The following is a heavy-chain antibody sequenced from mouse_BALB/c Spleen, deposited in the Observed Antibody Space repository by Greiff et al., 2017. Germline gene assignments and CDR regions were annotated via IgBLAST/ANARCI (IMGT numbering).Heavy chain of an antibody. J-gene: IGHJ4*01. V-gene: IGHV3-8*02. CDR3: APLYYGNYDAMDY. CDR1: GDSITSGY. D-gene: IGHD2-1*01. Sequence: VQLKESGPSLVKPSQTLSLTCSVTGDSITSGYWNWIRKFPGNKLEYMGYISYSGSTYYNPSLKSRISITRDTSKNQYYLQLNSVTTEDTATYYCAPLYYGNYDAMDYWGQGTSVTVSS. CDR2: ISYSGST.